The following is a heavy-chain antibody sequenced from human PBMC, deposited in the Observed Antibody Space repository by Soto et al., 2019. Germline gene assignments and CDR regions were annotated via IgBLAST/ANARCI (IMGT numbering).Heavy chain of an antibody. D-gene: IGHD3-22*01. V-gene: IGHV3-30*18. CDR3: AKDMVGYYDSSGPFDY. CDR1: GVTFSSYG. CDR2: ISYDGSNK. Sequence: GGSLRLSCAASGVTFSSYGMHWVRQAPGKGLEWVAVISYDGSNKYYADSVKGRFTISRDNSKNTLYLQMNSLRAEDTAVYYCAKDMVGYYDSSGPFDYWGQGTLVTVSS. J-gene: IGHJ4*02.